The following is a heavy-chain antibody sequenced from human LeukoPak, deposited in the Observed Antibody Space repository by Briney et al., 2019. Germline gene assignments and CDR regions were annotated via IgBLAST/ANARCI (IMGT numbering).Heavy chain of an antibody. Sequence: ASVKVSCKASGYTFSIYGVTWVRQAPGQGLEWMGWISAYNGNTNSAQKLQGRVTMTTDTSTSAAYMELRSLRSDDTAVYYCARGLGKQQLTLDYWGQGTLVTVSS. CDR2: ISAYNGNT. CDR1: GYTFSIYG. V-gene: IGHV1-18*01. J-gene: IGHJ4*02. D-gene: IGHD6-13*01. CDR3: ARGLGKQQLTLDY.